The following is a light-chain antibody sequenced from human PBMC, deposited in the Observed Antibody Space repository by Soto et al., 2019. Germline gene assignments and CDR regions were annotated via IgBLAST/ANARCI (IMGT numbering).Light chain of an antibody. CDR3: QQYDTSPRT. J-gene: IGKJ1*01. V-gene: IGKV3-20*01. CDR1: QSVSSNY. CDR2: VAS. Sequence: EVMLTQSPGTLSLSPGERATLSCRASQSVSSNYLAWYQQKSGQAPRLLIYVASNRATGIPDRFSGSRSGTDFTLTIRRLEPEDFSVYYGQQYDTSPRTFGQGTKVEFK.